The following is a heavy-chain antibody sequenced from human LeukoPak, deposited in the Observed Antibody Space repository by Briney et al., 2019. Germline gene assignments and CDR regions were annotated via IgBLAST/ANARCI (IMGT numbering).Heavy chain of an antibody. V-gene: IGHV3-23*01. CDR2: ISASGRGT. J-gene: IGHJ4*02. CDR1: GFTFDNYA. Sequence: GGSLRLSCAASGFTFDNYALTWVRQAPGKGLEWVSSISASGRGTYYADSVKGRFTISRDNSKNTLYLQMNSLRAEDTAVYYCAKDLYPRGVTGWDYWGQGTLVTVSS. D-gene: IGHD3-10*01. CDR3: AKDLYPRGVTGWDY.